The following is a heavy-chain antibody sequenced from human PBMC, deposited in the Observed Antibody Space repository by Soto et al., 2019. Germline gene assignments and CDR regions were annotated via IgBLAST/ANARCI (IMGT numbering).Heavy chain of an antibody. D-gene: IGHD6-13*01. CDR3: ARGGLQHALDV. J-gene: IGHJ6*02. CDR1: GFTFSNYW. Sequence: EVQLVESGGGLVQPGGSLRLSCAASGFTFSNYWMYWVRQAPGKGLVWVSRVNNDGTDTTHADSVKGRFTISRDNGENTLYLQMNSLRAEDTAVYYCARGGLQHALDVWGQGSTVTVSS. CDR2: VNNDGTDT. V-gene: IGHV3-74*03.